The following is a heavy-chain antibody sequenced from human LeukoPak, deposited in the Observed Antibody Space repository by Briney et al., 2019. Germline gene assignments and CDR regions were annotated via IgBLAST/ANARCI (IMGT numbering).Heavy chain of an antibody. J-gene: IGHJ6*03. CDR1: GFTFSSYA. Sequence: GGSLRLSCAASGFTFSSYAMSWVRQAPGKGLEWVSAISGSGGSTYYADSVKGRFTISRDNSKNTLYLQMNSLRAEDTAVYYCAKTDAYVFWSGYYYYYYYYMDVWGKGTTVTVSS. D-gene: IGHD3-3*01. V-gene: IGHV3-23*01. CDR3: AKTDAYVFWSGYYYYYYYYMDV. CDR2: ISGSGGST.